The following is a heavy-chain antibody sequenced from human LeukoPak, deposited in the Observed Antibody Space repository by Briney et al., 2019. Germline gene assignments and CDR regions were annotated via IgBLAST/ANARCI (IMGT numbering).Heavy chain of an antibody. Sequence: GGSLRLSCAASGFTFSSYAMSWVRQAPGKGLEGVSAIRGSGGSTYYADSVKGRFTISRDNSKNTLYLQMNSLRAEDTAVYYCAKAHGIAVAGIVTAFDPWGQGTLVTVSS. V-gene: IGHV3-23*01. CDR1: GFTFSSYA. D-gene: IGHD6-19*01. CDR3: AKAHGIAVAGIVTAFDP. CDR2: IRGSGGST. J-gene: IGHJ5*02.